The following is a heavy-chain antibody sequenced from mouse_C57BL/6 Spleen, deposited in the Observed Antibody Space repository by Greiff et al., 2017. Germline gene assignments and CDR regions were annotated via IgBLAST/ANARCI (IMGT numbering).Heavy chain of an antibody. D-gene: IGHD1-1*01. CDR2: INPSTGGT. Sequence: VQLQQSGPELVKPGASVKISCKASGYSFTGYYMNWVKQSPEKSLEWIGEINPSTGGTTYNQKFKAKATLTVDKSSSTAYMQLKCLTSEDSAVYYCAREGTTVVELGHYFDYWGQGTTLTVSS. CDR1: GYSFTGYY. J-gene: IGHJ2*01. CDR3: AREGTTVVELGHYFDY. V-gene: IGHV1-42*01.